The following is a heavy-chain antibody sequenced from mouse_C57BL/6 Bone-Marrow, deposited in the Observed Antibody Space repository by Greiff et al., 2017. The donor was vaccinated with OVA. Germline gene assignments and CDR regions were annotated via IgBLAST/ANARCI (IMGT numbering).Heavy chain of an antibody. CDR1: GYAFSSSW. CDR2: IYPGDGDT. Sequence: LVESGPELVKPGASVKISCKASGYAFSSSWMNWVKQRPGKGLEWIGRIYPGDGDTNYNGKFKGKATLTADKSSSTAYMQLSSLTSEDSAVYFCATLADRNWYFDVWGTGTTVTVSS. V-gene: IGHV1-82*01. J-gene: IGHJ1*03. CDR3: ATLADRNWYFDV.